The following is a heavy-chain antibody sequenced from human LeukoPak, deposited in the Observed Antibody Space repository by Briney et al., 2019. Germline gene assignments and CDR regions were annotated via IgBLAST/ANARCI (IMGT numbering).Heavy chain of an antibody. J-gene: IGHJ4*02. V-gene: IGHV3-74*01. Sequence: GGSLRLSCAASGFTFSSYWMNWVRQAPGEGLVWVSRIASDGSSTTYADSVKGRFSISRDNAKNTLYLQMNSLRVEDTAVYYCARGRPHGNDYWGQGTLVTVSS. D-gene: IGHD4-23*01. CDR1: GFTFSSYW. CDR2: IASDGSST. CDR3: ARGRPHGNDY.